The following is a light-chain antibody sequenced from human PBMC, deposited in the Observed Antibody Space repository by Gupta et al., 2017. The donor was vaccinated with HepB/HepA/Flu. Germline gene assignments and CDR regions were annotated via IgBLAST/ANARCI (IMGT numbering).Light chain of an antibody. Sequence: IVMTPSPAILSVSPGERATLSCRASQSISRNLAWYQQKPVQAPRLPVYAASTIATGIPARFSRSGCGTEVTLTISSRQTEDFGVYYCQQDYYGAPRTFGDGTKVEIK. CDR2: AAS. CDR1: QSISRN. V-gene: IGKV3-15*01. CDR3: QQDYYGAPRT. J-gene: IGKJ1*01.